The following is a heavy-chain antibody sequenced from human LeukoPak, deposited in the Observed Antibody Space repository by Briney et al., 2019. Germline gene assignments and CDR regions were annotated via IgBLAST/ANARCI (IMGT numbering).Heavy chain of an antibody. J-gene: IGHJ4*02. D-gene: IGHD6-19*01. CDR3: AIAVAGTGHFDY. CDR2: IIPIFGTA. V-gene: IGHV1-69*06. CDR1: GGTFSSYA. Sequence: SVKVSCKASGGTFSSYAISWVRQAPGQGLEWMGGIIPIFGTANYAQKFQGRVTITADKFTSTAYMELSSLRSEDTAVYYCAIAVAGTGHFDYRGQGPLVIVSS.